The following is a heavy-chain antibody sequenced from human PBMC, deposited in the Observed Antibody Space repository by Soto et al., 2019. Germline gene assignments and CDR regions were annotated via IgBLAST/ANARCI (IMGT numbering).Heavy chain of an antibody. Sequence: SVKAACRAAGYAFTGYYMHWVRQAPGQGLEWMGWINPNSGGTNYAQKFQGWVTMTRDTSISTAYMELSRLRSDDTAVYYCAIRRRSSSGYYYGMDVWGQGTTVTVS. CDR1: GYAFTGYY. J-gene: IGHJ6*02. CDR3: AIRRRSSSGYYYGMDV. V-gene: IGHV1-2*04. CDR2: INPNSGGT. D-gene: IGHD1-26*01.